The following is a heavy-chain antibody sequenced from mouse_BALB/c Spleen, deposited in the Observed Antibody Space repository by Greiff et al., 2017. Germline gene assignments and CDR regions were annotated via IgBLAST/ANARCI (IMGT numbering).Heavy chain of an antibody. V-gene: IGHV5-17*02. CDR2: ISSGSSTI. D-gene: IGHD1-1*01. CDR3: ARYGSSYAWFAY. J-gene: IGHJ3*01. Sequence: EVKVVESGGGLVQPGGSRKLSCAASGFTFSSFGMHWVRQAPEKGLEWVAYISSGSSTIYYADTVKGRFTISRDNPKNTLFLQMTSLRSEDTAMYYCARYGSSYAWFAYWGQGTLVTVSA. CDR1: GFTFSSFG.